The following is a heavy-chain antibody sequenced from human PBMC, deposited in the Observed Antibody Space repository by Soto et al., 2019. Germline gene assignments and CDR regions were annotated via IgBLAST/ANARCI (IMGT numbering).Heavy chain of an antibody. CDR1: GFTFSNYW. CDR2: INPEGSRT. Sequence: EVQLVESGGDLVQPGGSLRLSCAASGFTFSNYWMHWVRQAPGKGLMWVSRINPEGSRTTYADSVKGRFAISRDNAKNTVYLQMHSLRAEDAAVYYCARVKLGSYDWFDPWGQGSLFTVSS. D-gene: IGHD3-16*01. J-gene: IGHJ5*02. V-gene: IGHV3-74*01. CDR3: ARVKLGSYDWFDP.